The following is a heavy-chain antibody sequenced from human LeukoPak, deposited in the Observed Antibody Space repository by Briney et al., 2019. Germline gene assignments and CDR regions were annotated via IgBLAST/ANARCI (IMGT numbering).Heavy chain of an antibody. CDR2: ISDSSSYI. D-gene: IGHD6-19*01. CDR1: GFSFRNYN. Sequence: GSLRLSCAASGFSFRNYNMNWVRQVPGKGLEWVSSISDSSSYISYADSVKGRFTISRDNAKNSLYLQMNSLRAEDTAVYYCVKVPNSVIPLAGWFDPWGQGTLVTVSS. CDR3: VKVPNSVIPLAGWFDP. J-gene: IGHJ5*02. V-gene: IGHV3-21*01.